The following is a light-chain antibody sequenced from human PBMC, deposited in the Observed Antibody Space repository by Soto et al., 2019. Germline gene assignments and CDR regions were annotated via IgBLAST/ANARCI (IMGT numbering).Light chain of an antibody. CDR1: QSVSSN. J-gene: IGKJ1*01. CDR2: GAS. CDR3: QQYNNWPPGT. V-gene: IGKV3-15*01. Sequence: EIVMTQSPATLSVSPGERATLSCRASQSVSSNLAWYQQKPGQAPRLLIYGASTRATGIPARFSGSGSGTEFTLTISSLQSEDFAVYYCQQYNNWPPGTFGQGTMVEIK.